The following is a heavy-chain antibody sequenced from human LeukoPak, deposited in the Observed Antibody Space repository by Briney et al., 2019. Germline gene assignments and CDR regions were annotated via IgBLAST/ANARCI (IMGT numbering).Heavy chain of an antibody. V-gene: IGHV3-7*03. CDR2: IKKDGREK. D-gene: IGHD2-15*01. J-gene: IGHJ4*02. Sequence: GGSLRLSCAASVFTFSDHYMTWIRQAPGKGLEWVANIKKDGREKYYMDSVKGRFTISRDNAENSLYLQMNSLRAEDTAVYYCAREGVHCSGRSCLKAYWGQGTQVTVSS. CDR1: VFTFSDHY. CDR3: AREGVHCSGRSCLKAY.